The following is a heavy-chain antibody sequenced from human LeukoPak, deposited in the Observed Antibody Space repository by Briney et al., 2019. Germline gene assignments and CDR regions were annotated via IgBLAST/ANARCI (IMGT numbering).Heavy chain of an antibody. D-gene: IGHD3-10*01. V-gene: IGHV3-7*04. CDR2: IKQDGSDK. CDR1: GFTFSSYW. CDR3: ASDREYYYGSGSFDY. J-gene: IGHJ4*02. Sequence: PGGSLRLSCAASGFTFSSYWMSWVRQAPGIGREWVANIKQDGSDKYYVDSVKGRFTISRDNAKNSLYLQMNSLRAEDTAVYYCASDREYYYGSGSFDYWGQGTLVTVSS.